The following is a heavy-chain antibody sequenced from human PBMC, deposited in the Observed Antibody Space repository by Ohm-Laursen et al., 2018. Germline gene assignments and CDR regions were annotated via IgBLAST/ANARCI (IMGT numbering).Heavy chain of an antibody. CDR1: GFTFRSYS. Sequence: SLRLSCAASGFTFRSYSMNWVRRAPGKGLEWVANIKQDGSEKNYVDSVKGRFTITRDNAKNSLYLQMNSLRVEDTAVYYCARPKSRRALDVWGQGTMVTVSS. V-gene: IGHV3-7*01. D-gene: IGHD2-2*01. J-gene: IGHJ3*01. CDR2: IKQDGSEK. CDR3: ARPKSRRALDV.